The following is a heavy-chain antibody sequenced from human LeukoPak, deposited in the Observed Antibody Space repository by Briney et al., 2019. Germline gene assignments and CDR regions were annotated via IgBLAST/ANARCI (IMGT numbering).Heavy chain of an antibody. CDR2: ISSSSSSI. D-gene: IGHD6-19*01. CDR1: GFTFSSYS. CDR3: ARVFAAVAGTG. V-gene: IGHV3-21*01. J-gene: IGHJ4*02. Sequence: GGSLRLSCAASGFTFSSYSMNWVRQAPGKGLEWVSSISSSSSSIYYADSLKGRFTISRDNAKNSLYLQMNSLRAEDTAVYYCARVFAAVAGTGWGQGTLVTVSS.